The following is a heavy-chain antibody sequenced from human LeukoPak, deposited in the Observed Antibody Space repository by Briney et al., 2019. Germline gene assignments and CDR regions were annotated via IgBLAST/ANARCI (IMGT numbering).Heavy chain of an antibody. V-gene: IGHV4-34*01. D-gene: IGHD1-1*01. CDR1: GGSFSGYY. J-gene: IGHJ4*02. Sequence: SETLSLTCAVYGGSFSGYYWSWIRQPPGKGLEWIGEINHSGSTYYNPSLKSRVTISVDRSKNQFSLKLSSVTAADTAVYYCARVATKRGFDYWGQGTLVTVSS. CDR3: ARVATKRGFDY. CDR2: INHSGST.